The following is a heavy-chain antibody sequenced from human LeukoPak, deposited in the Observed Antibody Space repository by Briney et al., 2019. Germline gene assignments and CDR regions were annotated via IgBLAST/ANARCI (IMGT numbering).Heavy chain of an antibody. CDR2: INTDGSST. CDR3: GRGPPLDQAIDY. Sequence: TGGSLRLSCSASGFTFSSYWMHWVPQAPGKGLVWVSRINTDGSSTTYADSVKGRFTISRDNAKNTLYLQMDSLRAEDTAVYYCGRGPPLDQAIDYWGQGTLVTVSS. J-gene: IGHJ4*02. V-gene: IGHV3-74*01. CDR1: GFTFSSYW.